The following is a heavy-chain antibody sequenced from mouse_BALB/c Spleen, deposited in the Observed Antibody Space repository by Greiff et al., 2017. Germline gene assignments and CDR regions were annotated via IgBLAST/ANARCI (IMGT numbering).Heavy chain of an antibody. J-gene: IGHJ1*01. Sequence: QVQLQQSGAELVRPGTSVKVSCKASGYAFTNYLIEWVKQRPGQGLEWIGVINPGSGGTNYNEKFKGKATLTADKSSSTAYMQLSSLTSDDSAVYFCARSSSGYGYFEVWGAGTTVTVSS. V-gene: IGHV1-54*01. CDR2: INPGSGGT. D-gene: IGHD3-1*01. CDR1: GYAFTNYL. CDR3: ARSSSGYGYFEV.